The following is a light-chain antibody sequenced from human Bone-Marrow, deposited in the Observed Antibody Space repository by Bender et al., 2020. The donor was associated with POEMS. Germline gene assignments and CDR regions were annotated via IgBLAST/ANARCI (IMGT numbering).Light chain of an antibody. Sequence: QSVLTQPPSASGTPGQRVTLSCSGSSSNIGSNYVYWYQQLPGTAPKLLIYRNDRRPSGVPDRFSGSKSGTSASLAISGLRSEDEADYYCAVWDDSLNGWVFGGGTKLTVL. J-gene: IGLJ3*02. CDR3: AVWDDSLNGWV. CDR1: SSNIGSNY. V-gene: IGLV1-47*01. CDR2: RND.